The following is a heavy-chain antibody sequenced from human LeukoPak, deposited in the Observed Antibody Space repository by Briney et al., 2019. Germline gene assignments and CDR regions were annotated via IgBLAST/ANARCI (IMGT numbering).Heavy chain of an antibody. V-gene: IGHV4-30-2*01. J-gene: IGHJ6*02. D-gene: IGHD2/OR15-2a*01. CDR1: GGSVSSGGYS. Sequence: SETLSLTYTVSGGSVSSGGYSWSWIRQPPGKGLEWIGYIYHSGSTYYNPSLKSRVTISVDRSKNQFSLKLSSVTAADTAVYYCARRLSDGMDVWGQGTTVAVSS. CDR3: ARRLSDGMDV. CDR2: IYHSGST.